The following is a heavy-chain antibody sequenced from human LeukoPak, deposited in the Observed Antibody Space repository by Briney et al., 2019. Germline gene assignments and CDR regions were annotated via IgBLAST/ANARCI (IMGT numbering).Heavy chain of an antibody. V-gene: IGHV4-38-2*01. CDR1: GYSITSGYY. CDR2: IFHSGKT. CDR3: ARGDIPDY. Sequence: SETLSLTCAVSGYSITSGYYWGWIRPSPEKGLEWIGSIFHSGKTYYNLSLKSRVTISVDTSKNQFSLRLTSVTAADTAVYYCARGDIPDYWGQGTLVTVSS. J-gene: IGHJ4*02. D-gene: IGHD2-21*01.